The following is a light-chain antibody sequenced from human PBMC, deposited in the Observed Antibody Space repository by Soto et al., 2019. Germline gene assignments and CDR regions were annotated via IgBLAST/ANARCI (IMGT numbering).Light chain of an antibody. V-gene: IGKV3-15*01. Sequence: EIVMTQSPATLSVSPGERATLSCRASQSVSSNLAWYQQKPGQAPRLLIYGASTRATGIPARFSGSGSGTEFTLTISSLQSVDFAVYYCQQYNNWPLGFGQGTKVEIK. CDR2: GAS. J-gene: IGKJ1*01. CDR3: QQYNNWPLG. CDR1: QSVSSN.